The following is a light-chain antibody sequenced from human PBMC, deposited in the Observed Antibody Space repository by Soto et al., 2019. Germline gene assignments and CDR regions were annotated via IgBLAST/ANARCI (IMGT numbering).Light chain of an antibody. CDR2: RTS. V-gene: IGKV1-5*03. CDR1: HSVSPW. Sequence: DIRMTQSPSTLSASVGGRVTITCRASHSVSPWLAWYQQKPGKAPKLLIYRTSSLQNGVPARFSGRGSGTDFFITISNLQPDDVANYYCQQYSSSSTFGQGTRVELK. J-gene: IGKJ1*01. CDR3: QQYSSSST.